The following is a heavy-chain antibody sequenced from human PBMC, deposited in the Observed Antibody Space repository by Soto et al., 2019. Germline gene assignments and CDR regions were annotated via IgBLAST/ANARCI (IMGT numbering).Heavy chain of an antibody. V-gene: IGHV4-61*01. J-gene: IGHJ5*02. CDR1: GGSISSGYCY. D-gene: IGHD2-8*01. Sequence: SETLSLTCTVSGGSISSGYCYWIRIPQPPGQGLEWIGYIYYSGSTNYNPSLKSRVTISVDTSKNQFSLKLSSVTAADTAVYYCARDKGYCTNGVCYRWFDPWGQGTLVTVSS. CDR3: ARDKGYCTNGVCYRWFDP. CDR2: IYYSGST.